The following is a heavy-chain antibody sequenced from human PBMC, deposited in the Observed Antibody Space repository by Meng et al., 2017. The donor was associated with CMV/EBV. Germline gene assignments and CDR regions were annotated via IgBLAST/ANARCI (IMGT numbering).Heavy chain of an antibody. D-gene: IGHD5-18*01. Sequence: QVQLQQWGAGLLKPSETLSLTCAVYGGSFSGYYWSWIRQPPGKGLEWIGEINHSGSTNYNPSLKSRVTISVDTSKNQFSLKLSSVTAADTAVYYCARGRGEDTAMVPFDYWGQGTLVTVSS. V-gene: IGHV4-34*01. J-gene: IGHJ4*02. CDR3: ARGRGEDTAMVPFDY. CDR1: GGSFSGYY. CDR2: INHSGST.